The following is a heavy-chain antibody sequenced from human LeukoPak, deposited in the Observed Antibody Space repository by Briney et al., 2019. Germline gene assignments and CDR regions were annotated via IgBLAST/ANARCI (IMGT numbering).Heavy chain of an antibody. CDR1: GYTFTSYD. CDR3: AIFSRITMVRGVHGY. Sequence: ASVKVSCKASGYTFTSYDINWVRQATGQGLEWMGWMNPNSGNTGYAQKFQGRVTMTRNTSISTAYMELSSLRSEDTAVYYCAIFSRITMVRGVHGYWGQGNLVTVSS. V-gene: IGHV1-8*01. D-gene: IGHD3-10*01. J-gene: IGHJ4*02. CDR2: MNPNSGNT.